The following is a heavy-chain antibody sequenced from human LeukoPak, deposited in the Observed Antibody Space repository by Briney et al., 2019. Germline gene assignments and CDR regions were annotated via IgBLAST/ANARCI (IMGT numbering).Heavy chain of an antibody. V-gene: IGHV3-33*01. CDR1: GFTFSRYG. CDR3: ATRGPSGYYYGMDV. J-gene: IGHJ6*02. D-gene: IGHD3-10*01. Sequence: GRSLRLSCAASGFTFSRYGMHWVRQAPGKGLEWMATIWYDGSKKYYADSVKGRFTISRDNSKNTLDLQMNSLRAEDTAVYYCATRGPSGYYYGMDVWGQGTTVTVS. CDR2: IWYDGSKK.